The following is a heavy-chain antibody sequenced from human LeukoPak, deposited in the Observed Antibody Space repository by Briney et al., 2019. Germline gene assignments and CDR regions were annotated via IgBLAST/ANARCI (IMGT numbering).Heavy chain of an antibody. CDR3: ARSGVGSTSRGYYYYGMDV. CDR1: GYTFASYD. V-gene: IGHV1-8*01. J-gene: IGHJ6*02. D-gene: IGHD2-2*01. CDR2: MNSNSGNT. Sequence: ASVKVSCKASGYTFASYDINWVRQATGQGLEWMGWMNSNSGNTGYAQKFQGRVTMTRNTSISTAYMELSSLRSEDTAVYYCARSGVGSTSRGYYYYGMDVWGQGTTVTVSS.